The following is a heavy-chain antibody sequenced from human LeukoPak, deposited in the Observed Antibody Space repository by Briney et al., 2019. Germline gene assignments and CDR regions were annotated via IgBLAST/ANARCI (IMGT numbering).Heavy chain of an antibody. CDR2: IYYSGST. CDR1: GGSISSSSYY. CDR3: ARQGRLLRYFDY. J-gene: IGHJ4*02. D-gene: IGHD3-9*01. Sequence: PSETLSLTCTVPGGSISSSSYYWGWIRQPPGKGLEWIGSIYYSGSTYYNPSLKSRVTISVDTSKNQFSLKLSSVTAADTAVYYCARQGRLLRYFDYWGQGTLVTVSS. V-gene: IGHV4-39*01.